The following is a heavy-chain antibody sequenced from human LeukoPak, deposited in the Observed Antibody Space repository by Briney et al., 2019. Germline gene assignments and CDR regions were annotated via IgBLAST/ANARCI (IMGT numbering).Heavy chain of an antibody. CDR1: GFTFNDYY. J-gene: IGHJ6*03. V-gene: IGHV3-11*04. CDR2: ISNSGITV. Sequence: EGSLRLSCAASGFTFNDYYMTWIRQAPGKGLEWVSYISNSGITVNYADSVKGRFTISRDNAKNSLYLQMNSLRAEDTAVYYCARVRGYSGYDSGRYYYYNYMDVWGKGTTVTVSS. D-gene: IGHD5-12*01. CDR3: ARVRGYSGYDSGRYYYYNYMDV.